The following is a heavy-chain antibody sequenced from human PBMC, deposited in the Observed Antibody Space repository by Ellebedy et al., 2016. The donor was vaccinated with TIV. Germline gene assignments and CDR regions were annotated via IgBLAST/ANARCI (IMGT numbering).Heavy chain of an antibody. CDR3: ATVMFSSRWFGIDD. Sequence: GESLKISCAASGFMFSGHAMHWVRQAPGKGLEWVAVISYNGDNKYYADSVRGRFTISRDNSKNTLFLQMNSLRTEDTGIYYCATVMFSSRWFGIDDWGHGTLVIVSS. CDR2: ISYNGDNK. J-gene: IGHJ4*01. CDR1: GFMFSGHA. D-gene: IGHD6-13*01. V-gene: IGHV3-30-3*01.